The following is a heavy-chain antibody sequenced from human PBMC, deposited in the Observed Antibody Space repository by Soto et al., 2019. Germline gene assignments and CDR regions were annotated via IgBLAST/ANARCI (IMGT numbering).Heavy chain of an antibody. Sequence: QVQLVQSGAEVKKPGASVKVSCKASGYTFTSYGISWVRQAPGQGLEWMGWSSAYTGNTNYAQKLQGRVTMTTDTSTSTAYMELRSLRSDDTAVYYCARGLRDHGAVAGTLDYWGQGTLVTVSS. CDR3: ARGLRDHGAVAGTLDY. D-gene: IGHD6-19*01. J-gene: IGHJ4*02. CDR1: GYTFTSYG. V-gene: IGHV1-18*01. CDR2: SSAYTGNT.